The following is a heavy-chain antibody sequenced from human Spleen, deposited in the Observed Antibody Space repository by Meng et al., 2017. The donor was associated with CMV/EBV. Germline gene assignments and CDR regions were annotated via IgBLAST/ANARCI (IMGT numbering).Heavy chain of an antibody. V-gene: IGHV3-11*01. J-gene: IGHJ4*02. CDR2: ISNSGNTI. D-gene: IGHD3-10*01. CDR3: ARGGTAYYSIFDF. CDR1: GFTFSDYY. Sequence: GGSLRLSCAASGFTFSDYYMSWIRQAPGKGLEWLSYISNSGNTIYYADSVKGRFTISRDNAKNSLYLRMNSLRAEDTAVYYCARGGTAYYSIFDFWGQGTPVTVSS.